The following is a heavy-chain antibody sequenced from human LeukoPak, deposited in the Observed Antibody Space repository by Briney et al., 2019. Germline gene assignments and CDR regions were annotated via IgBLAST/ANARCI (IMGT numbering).Heavy chain of an antibody. CDR3: ARGYDSSGYYDY. Sequence: ASVKVSCKASGDTFTSYDINWVRQATGQGLEWMGWMNPNSGNTGYAQKFQGRVTMTRNTSISTAYMELSSLRSEDTAVYYCARGYDSSGYYDYWGQGTLVTVSS. D-gene: IGHD3-22*01. CDR1: GDTFTSYD. CDR2: MNPNSGNT. J-gene: IGHJ4*02. V-gene: IGHV1-8*01.